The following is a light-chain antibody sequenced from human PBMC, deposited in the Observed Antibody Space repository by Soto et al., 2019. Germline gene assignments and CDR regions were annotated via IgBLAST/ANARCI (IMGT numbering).Light chain of an antibody. CDR1: QDISSY. J-gene: IGKJ1*01. CDR3: QQLNRFPRT. V-gene: IGKV1-9*01. CDR2: AAS. Sequence: DIQLTQSRSFLSASVGDRVIITCRASQDISSYLAWYQQRPGKVPRFLTHAASTLQSGVPSRFSAAGSGTTFTLTISSLQPEDIATYYCQQLNRFPRTFGQGTKVEV.